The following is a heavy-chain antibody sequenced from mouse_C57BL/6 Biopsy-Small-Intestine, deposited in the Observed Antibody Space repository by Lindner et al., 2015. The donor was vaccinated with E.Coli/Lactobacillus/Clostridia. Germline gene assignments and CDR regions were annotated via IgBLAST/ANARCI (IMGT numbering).Heavy chain of an antibody. CDR2: ISYSGST. V-gene: IGHV3-1*01. CDR1: GYSITSGYD. D-gene: IGHD2-4*01. CDR3: ARGGDYDWYFDV. J-gene: IGHJ1*03. Sequence: QLQESGPGMVKPSQSLSLTCTVTGYSITSGYDWHWIRHFPGNKLEWMGYISYSGSTNYNPSLKSRISITHDTSKNHFFLKLNSVTTEDTATYYCARGGDYDWYFDVWGTGTTVTVSS.